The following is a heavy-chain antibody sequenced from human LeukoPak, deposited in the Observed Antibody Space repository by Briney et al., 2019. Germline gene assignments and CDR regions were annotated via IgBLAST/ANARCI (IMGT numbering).Heavy chain of an antibody. D-gene: IGHD6-19*01. CDR1: GGSISSYY. CDR2: IYYSGST. V-gene: IGHV4-59*01. J-gene: IGHJ6*03. Sequence: SETLSLTCTVSGGSISSYYWSWIRQPPGKGLEWIGYIYYSGSTNYNPSLKSRVTISVDTSKTQFSLKLSSVTAADTAVYYCARTPSLELWQPLYYYYYMDVWGKGTTVTISS. CDR3: ARTPSLELWQPLYYYYYMDV.